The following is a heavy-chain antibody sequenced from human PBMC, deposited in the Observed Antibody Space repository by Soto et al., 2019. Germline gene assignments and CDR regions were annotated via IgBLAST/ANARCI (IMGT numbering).Heavy chain of an antibody. CDR2: VSYNGNT. Sequence: QVQLQESGPGLVKPSETLSLTCTVSGDSITRHYWSWIRQPPEKGLEWIGYVSYNGNTNYNPSLNGRVTVSLDTPKTQFSPKRTAVTAADTAFYYCATKAGDDGEEDAFTIWGKGTMFTFAS. CDR3: ATKAGDDGEEDAFTI. D-gene: IGHD4-17*01. V-gene: IGHV4-59*11. J-gene: IGHJ3*02. CDR1: GDSITRHY.